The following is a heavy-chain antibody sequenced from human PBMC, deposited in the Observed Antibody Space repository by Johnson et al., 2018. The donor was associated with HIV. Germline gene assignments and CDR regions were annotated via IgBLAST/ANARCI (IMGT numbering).Heavy chain of an antibody. CDR2: ISSSGSTI. Sequence: QVQLVESGGGLVKPGGSLRLSCAASGFTFSDYYMSWIRQAPGKGLEWVSYISSSGSTIYYADSVKGRFTISRDNAKNSLYLQMNSLRAEDTAVYYCAKDLPEIAATPRGAFYIWGQGTMVTVSS. CDR3: AKDLPEIAATPRGAFYI. D-gene: IGHD6-25*01. CDR1: GFTFSDYY. V-gene: IGHV3-11*01. J-gene: IGHJ3*02.